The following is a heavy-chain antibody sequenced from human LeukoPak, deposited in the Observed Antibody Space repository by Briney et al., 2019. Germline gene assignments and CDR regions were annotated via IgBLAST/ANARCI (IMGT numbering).Heavy chain of an antibody. J-gene: IGHJ4*02. CDR3: ASGSYDSRGYCNY. CDR2: VYSGGST. V-gene: IGHV3-53*04. Sequence: GRSLRLSCAASGFTVSSNYMSWVRQAPGNGLEWVSVVYSGGSTYYADSVKGRLTISRHNSKNTLYLQMNSLRAEDTAVYYCASGSYDSRGYCNYWGQGTLVTVSS. D-gene: IGHD3-22*01. CDR1: GFTVSSNY.